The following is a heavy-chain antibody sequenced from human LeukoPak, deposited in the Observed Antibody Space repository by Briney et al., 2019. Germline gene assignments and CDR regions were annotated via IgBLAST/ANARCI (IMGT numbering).Heavy chain of an antibody. Sequence: PGGSLRLSCAASGFTFSSYGMHWVRQAPGKGLEWVAVIWYDGSNKYYADSVKGRFTISRDNSKNTLYLQMNSLRAEDTAVYYCARDGAGHIPIDYWGQGTLVTVSS. CDR1: GFTFSSYG. V-gene: IGHV3-33*01. CDR2: IWYDGSNK. CDR3: ARDGAGHIPIDY. D-gene: IGHD3-16*01. J-gene: IGHJ4*02.